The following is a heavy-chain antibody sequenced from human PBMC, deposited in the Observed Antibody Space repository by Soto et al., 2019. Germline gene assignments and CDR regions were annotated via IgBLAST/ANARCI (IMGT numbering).Heavy chain of an antibody. CDR3: ARGRYCTNSVCSWFDP. Sequence: ASVKVSCKASGYTFTNYGINWVRQAPGQGLEWLGWVSAYNGERRYAQRVQARVIMTRDTSTTTAYMELRSLRSDDTAVYYCARGRYCTNSVCSWFDPWGQGTLVTVSS. V-gene: IGHV1-18*01. CDR2: VSAYNGER. J-gene: IGHJ5*02. D-gene: IGHD2-8*01. CDR1: GYTFTNYG.